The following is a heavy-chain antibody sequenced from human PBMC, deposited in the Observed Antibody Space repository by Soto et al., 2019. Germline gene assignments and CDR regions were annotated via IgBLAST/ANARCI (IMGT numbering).Heavy chain of an antibody. CDR2: IYHSGST. CDR3: ARGYCSGGSCYSRAYYYYYMDV. V-gene: IGHV4-39*07. CDR1: GGSISSSSYY. Sequence: SETLSLTCTVSGGSISSSSYYWGWIRQPPGKGLEWIGSIYHSGSTNYNPSLKSRVTISVDTSKNQFSLKLSSVTAADTAVYYCARGYCSGGSCYSRAYYYYYMDVWGKGTTVTVSS. J-gene: IGHJ6*03. D-gene: IGHD2-15*01.